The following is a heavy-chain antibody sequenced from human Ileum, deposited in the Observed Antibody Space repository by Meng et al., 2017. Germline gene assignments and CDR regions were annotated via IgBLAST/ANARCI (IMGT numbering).Heavy chain of an antibody. D-gene: IGHD3-22*01. V-gene: IGHV3-74*01. CDR3: AELTSSVFDI. Sequence: HLVESGGGFFQSGEALRLSCAASGFTFSSYWMPWVRQAPGKGLVWVSGINNDGSDTNYADSVQGRFTISRDNANNTLYLQMNSLRAEDTAVDYCAELTSSVFDIWGQGTVVTVSS. J-gene: IGHJ3*02. CDR2: INNDGSDT. CDR1: GFTFSSYW.